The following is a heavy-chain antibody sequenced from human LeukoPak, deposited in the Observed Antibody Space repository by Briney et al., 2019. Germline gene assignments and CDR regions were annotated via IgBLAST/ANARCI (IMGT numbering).Heavy chain of an antibody. CDR2: IYYSGST. CDR1: GGSISSYY. CDR3: ARDWPNCSSTSCYLRFDPDRYNWFDP. V-gene: IGHV4-59*01. Sequence: SETLSLTCTVSGGSISSYYWSWIRQAPGKGLEWIGYIYYSGSTNYNPSLKSRVTISVDTSKNQFSLKLRSVTAADTAVYYCARDWPNCSSTSCYLRFDPDRYNWFDPWGQGTLVTVSS. J-gene: IGHJ5*02. D-gene: IGHD2-2*01.